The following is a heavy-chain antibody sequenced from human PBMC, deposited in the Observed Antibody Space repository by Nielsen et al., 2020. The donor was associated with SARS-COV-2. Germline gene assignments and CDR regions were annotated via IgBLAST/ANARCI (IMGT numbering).Heavy chain of an antibody. J-gene: IGHJ6*02. CDR3: ARQNRFGELGGGMDV. D-gene: IGHD3-10*01. CDR2: IWYDGSNK. V-gene: IGHV3-33*01. CDR1: GFTFSSYG. Sequence: GGSLRLSCAASGFTFSSYGMHWVRQAPGKGLEWAAVIWYDGSNKYYADSVKGRFTISRDNSKNTLYLQMNSLRAEDTAVYYCARQNRFGELGGGMDVWGQGTTVTVSS.